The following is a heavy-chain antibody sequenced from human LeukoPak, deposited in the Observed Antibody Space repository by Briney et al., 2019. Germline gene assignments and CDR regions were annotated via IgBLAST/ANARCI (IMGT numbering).Heavy chain of an antibody. CDR1: GGSIRSGDYS. V-gene: IGHV4-30-4*01. CDR2: IYYSGST. J-gene: IGHJ4*02. Sequence: KPSETLSLTCTVSGGSIRSGDYSWSWIRQPPGKGLEWIGYIYYSGSTYYNPSLKSRVTISGDTSKNQFSLNLSSVTAADTAVYYCATARARGGDSFDYWGQGTLVTVSS. D-gene: IGHD3-10*01. CDR3: ATARARGGDSFDY.